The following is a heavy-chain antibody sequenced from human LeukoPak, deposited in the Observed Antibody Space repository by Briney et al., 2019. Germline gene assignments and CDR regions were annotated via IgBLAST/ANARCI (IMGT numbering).Heavy chain of an antibody. CDR3: ARSIAVAGTNFDY. Sequence: SETLSLTCTVSGGSISSYYWSWIRQPPGKGLEWIWYIYYSGSTNYNPSLKSRVTISVDTSKNQFSQKLSSVTGADTAGYYCARSIAVAGTNFDYWGQGTLVTVSS. V-gene: IGHV4-59*01. CDR2: IYYSGST. J-gene: IGHJ4*02. CDR1: GGSISSYY. D-gene: IGHD6-19*01.